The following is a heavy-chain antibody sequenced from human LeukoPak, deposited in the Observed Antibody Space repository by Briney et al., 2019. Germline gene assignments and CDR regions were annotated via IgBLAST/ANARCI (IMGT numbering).Heavy chain of an antibody. CDR3: AKVGGYNHPLYYYYYYYMDV. Sequence: PGGSLRLSCAASGFTFSSYAMSWVRQAPGKGLEWVSAISGSGGSTYYADSVKGRFTISRDNSKNTLYLQMNSLRAEDTAVYYCAKVGGYNHPLYYYYYYYMDVWGKGTTVTVSS. CDR2: ISGSGGST. J-gene: IGHJ6*03. V-gene: IGHV3-23*01. CDR1: GFTFSSYA. D-gene: IGHD5-24*01.